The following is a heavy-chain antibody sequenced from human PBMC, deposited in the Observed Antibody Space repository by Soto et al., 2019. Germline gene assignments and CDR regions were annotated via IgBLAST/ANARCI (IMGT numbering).Heavy chain of an antibody. CDR3: ARDGYCVSSSCSFVPDV. CDR1: GFTFSSYG. CDR2: ISKSGTTT. J-gene: IGHJ6*02. D-gene: IGHD2-2*03. Sequence: SLRLSCVGSGFTFSSYGMNWVRQGPGKGLEWLSSISKSGTTTYYADSVRGRFTISRDNAKNSLYLQMNSLRDEDMAVYYCARDGYCVSSSCSFVPDVWGQGTSVTVSS. V-gene: IGHV3-48*03.